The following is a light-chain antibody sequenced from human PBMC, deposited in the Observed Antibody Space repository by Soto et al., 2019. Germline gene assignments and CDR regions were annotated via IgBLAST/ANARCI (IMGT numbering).Light chain of an antibody. J-gene: IGKJ4*01. V-gene: IGKV3D-15*01. Sequence: EIVMTQSPATLSVSPGERATLYCRASQSVSSKLAWYQQKPGQAPRLLIYDASTRATGIPARFSGSGSGTEFTLTISSLQSEDFVVYYCQQYNHWPLTFGGGTKVEIK. CDR2: DAS. CDR1: QSVSSK. CDR3: QQYNHWPLT.